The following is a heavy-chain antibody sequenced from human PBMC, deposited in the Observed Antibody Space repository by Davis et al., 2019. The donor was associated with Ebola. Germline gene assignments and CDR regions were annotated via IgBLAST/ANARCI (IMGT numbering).Heavy chain of an antibody. CDR1: GYTFTSYG. V-gene: IGHV1-18*01. Sequence: ASVQVSCKASGYTFTSYGISWVRQPPGQGLEGMGWISAYNGNTNYAQNPQGRVTMTTDTSTSTAYMELSSLRSEDTAVYYCAREGYGDYVFDYWGQGTLVTVSS. CDR3: AREGYGDYVFDY. J-gene: IGHJ4*02. CDR2: ISAYNGNT. D-gene: IGHD4-17*01.